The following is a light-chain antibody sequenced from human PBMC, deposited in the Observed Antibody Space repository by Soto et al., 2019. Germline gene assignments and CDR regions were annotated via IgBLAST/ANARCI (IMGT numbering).Light chain of an antibody. CDR2: GNI. V-gene: IGLV1-40*01. CDR3: RSFYSGLAGWV. Sequence: QSVLTQPPSVSGAPGQRVTISCTGSRCNLGACYDVHWYQQHPGTDPKIIIYGNINRPSGVPHRFSGSKSGTSASLTITGLQADDDADYYCRSFYSGLAGWVFGGGTKLTVL. J-gene: IGLJ3*02. CDR1: RCNLGACYD.